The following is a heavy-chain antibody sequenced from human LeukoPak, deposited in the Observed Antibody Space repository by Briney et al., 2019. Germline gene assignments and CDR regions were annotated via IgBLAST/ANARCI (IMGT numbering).Heavy chain of an antibody. J-gene: IGHJ4*02. CDR3: VTVTSDY. CDR2: ITGSGGNT. CDR1: GFTFSSYA. D-gene: IGHD4-17*01. V-gene: IGHV3-23*01. Sequence: GGSLRLSCAASGFTFSSYAMSWVRQAPGKGLDWVSVITGSGGNTYYADSVKGRFSISRDNSKNTLYLQMNSLRAEDTAVYYCVTVTSDYWGQGTLVTVSS.